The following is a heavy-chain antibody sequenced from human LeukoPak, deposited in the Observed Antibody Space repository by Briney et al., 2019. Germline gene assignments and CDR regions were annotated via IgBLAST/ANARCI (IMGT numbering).Heavy chain of an antibody. CDR2: IDPSDSYT. D-gene: IGHD3-10*01. J-gene: IGHJ4*02. CDR1: GYSFTSYW. CDR3: ARRVGASYYYGSGSYNY. Sequence: GESLRISCKGSGYSFTSYWISWVRQMPGKGLEWMGRIDPSDSYTNYSPSFQGHVTISADKSISTAYLRWSSLKASDTAMYYCARRVGASYYYGSGSYNYWGQGTLVTVPS. V-gene: IGHV5-10-1*01.